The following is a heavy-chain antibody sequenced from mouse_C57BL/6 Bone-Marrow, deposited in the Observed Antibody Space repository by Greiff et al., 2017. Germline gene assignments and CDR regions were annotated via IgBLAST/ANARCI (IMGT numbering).Heavy chain of an antibody. CDR1: GYTFTSYW. V-gene: IGHV1-5*01. Sequence: VQLQQSGTVLARPGASVKMSCKTSGYTFTSYWMHWVKQRPGQGLEWIGAIYPGNSDTSYNQKFKGKAKLTAVTSASTAYMELSSLTNEDSAVYYCTREGEANYYGSSYEAMDYWGQGTSVTVSS. J-gene: IGHJ4*01. CDR3: TREGEANYYGSSYEAMDY. CDR2: IYPGNSDT. D-gene: IGHD1-1*01.